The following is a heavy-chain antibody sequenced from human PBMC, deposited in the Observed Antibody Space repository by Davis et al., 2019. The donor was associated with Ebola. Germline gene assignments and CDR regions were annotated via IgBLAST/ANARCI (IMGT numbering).Heavy chain of an antibody. J-gene: IGHJ6*02. Sequence: PGGSLRLSCAASGFTFSSYGMHWVRQAPGKGLEWVAVISYDGSNKYYADSVKGRFTISRDNSKNTLYLQMNSLRAEDTAVYYCASSGWNDVVYYYGMDVWGQGTTVTVSS. CDR2: ISYDGSNK. CDR1: GFTFSSYG. V-gene: IGHV3-30*03. D-gene: IGHD1-1*01. CDR3: ASSGWNDVVYYYGMDV.